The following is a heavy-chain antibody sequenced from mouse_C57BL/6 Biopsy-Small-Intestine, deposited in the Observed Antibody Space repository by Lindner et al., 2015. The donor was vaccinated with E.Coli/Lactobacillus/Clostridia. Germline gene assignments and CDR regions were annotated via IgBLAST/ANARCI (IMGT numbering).Heavy chain of an antibody. CDR2: INPYNDGT. CDR1: GYTFTNYW. J-gene: IGHJ2*01. D-gene: IGHD2-13*01. V-gene: IGHV1-14*01. CDR3: ARSYYGDPGY. Sequence: VQLQESGAELVRPGTSVKMSCKAAGYTFTNYWIGWVKQRPGQGLEWIGYINPYNDGTKYNEKFKGKATLTSDKSSSTAYMELSSLTSENSAVYYCARSYYGDPGYWGQGTTLTVSS.